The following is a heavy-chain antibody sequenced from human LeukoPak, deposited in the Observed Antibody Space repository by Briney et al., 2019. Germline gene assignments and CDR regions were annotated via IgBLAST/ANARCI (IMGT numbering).Heavy chain of an antibody. CDR2: IYHSGST. CDR1: GGSISSGGYS. J-gene: IGHJ4*02. D-gene: IGHD3-10*01. CDR3: ASGSGSYFDY. V-gene: IGHV4-30-2*01. Sequence: SETLSLTCAVSGGSISSGGYSWSWIRQPPGKGLEWIGNIYHSGSTYYNPSLKCQVTISVDRSKEQFSLKLNSVTAADTAVYYCASGSGSYFDYWGQGTLVIVSS.